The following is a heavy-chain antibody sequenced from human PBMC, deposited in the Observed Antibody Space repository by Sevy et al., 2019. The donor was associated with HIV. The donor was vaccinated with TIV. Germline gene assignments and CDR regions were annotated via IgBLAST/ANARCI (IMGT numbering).Heavy chain of an antibody. CDR3: AREGCTKPHDY. CDR1: GFTFSKYS. Sequence: QLWGSLRLSCAASGFTFSKYSMSWVRQPPGKGLEWVSTLSFGCGEINYADSVKGRFTISRDNSKSSVYLQMNNLRPEDTAVYYCAREGCTKPHDYWGQGTLVTVSS. J-gene: IGHJ4*02. CDR2: LSFGCGEI. V-gene: IGHV3-23*01. D-gene: IGHD2-8*01.